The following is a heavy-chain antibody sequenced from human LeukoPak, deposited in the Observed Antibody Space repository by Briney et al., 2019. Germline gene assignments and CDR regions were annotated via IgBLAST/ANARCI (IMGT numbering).Heavy chain of an antibody. CDR3: ARAGGDPHYYYYYYMDV. J-gene: IGHJ6*03. Sequence: SETLSLTCTVSGGSISSSSYYWGWIRQPPGKGLEWIGSIYYSGSTYYNPSLKSRVTISVDTSKNQFSLKLTSVAAADTAVYYCARAGGDPHYYYYYYMDVWGKGTPVTVSS. CDR2: IYYSGST. D-gene: IGHD2-21*02. V-gene: IGHV4-39*07. CDR1: GGSISSSSYY.